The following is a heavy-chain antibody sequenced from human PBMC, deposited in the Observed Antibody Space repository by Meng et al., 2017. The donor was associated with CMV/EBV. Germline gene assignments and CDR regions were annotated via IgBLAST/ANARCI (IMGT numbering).Heavy chain of an antibody. CDR2: IKQDGSEK. CDR1: GFTLSSYW. V-gene: IGHV3-7*01. Sequence: GGSLRLSCAASGFTLSSYWMNWARQAPGKGLEWVANIKQDGSEKYYADSVKGRFTISRDNAKNSLYLQMNSPRAEDTAVYYCARDLAVAGSYYYYGMDVWGQGTTVTVSS. J-gene: IGHJ6*02. CDR3: ARDLAVAGSYYYYGMDV. D-gene: IGHD6-19*01.